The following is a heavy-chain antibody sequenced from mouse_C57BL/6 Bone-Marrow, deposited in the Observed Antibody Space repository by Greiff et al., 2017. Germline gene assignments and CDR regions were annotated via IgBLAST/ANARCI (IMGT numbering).Heavy chain of an antibody. D-gene: IGHD2-5*01. CDR3: AKIPLYSNWYFDV. CDR1: GFSLTSYG. J-gene: IGHJ1*03. Sequence: QVQLQQSGPGLVQPSQSLSITCTVSGFSLTSYGVHWVRQSPGKGLEWLGVIWRGGSTDYNAAFMSRLSITKDNSTSQVFFKMNSLQADETSIYYGAKIPLYSNWYFDVWGTGTTVTVSS. V-gene: IGHV2-5*01. CDR2: IWRGGST.